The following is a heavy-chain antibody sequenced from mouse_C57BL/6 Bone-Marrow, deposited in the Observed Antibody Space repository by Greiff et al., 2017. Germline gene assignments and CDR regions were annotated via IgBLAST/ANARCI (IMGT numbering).Heavy chain of an antibody. V-gene: IGHV1-59*01. CDR1: GYPFTSYW. CDR2: IGPSDSYT. J-gene: IGHJ2*01. Sequence: QVQLHHPGAELVSPGLPVKWSCKASGYPFTSYWMPGGKQRPGQGLEWVGVIGPSDSYTNYNQKLKGKATLTEDTSSSTAYMQLSSLTSEDSAVYYCARDPDFDYWGQGTTLSVSS. CDR3: ARDPDFDY.